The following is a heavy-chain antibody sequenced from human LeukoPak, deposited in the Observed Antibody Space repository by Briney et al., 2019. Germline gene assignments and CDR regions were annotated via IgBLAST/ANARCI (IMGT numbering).Heavy chain of an antibody. Sequence: SETLSLTCTVSGYSISSGYYWGWIRPPPGKGLEWIGSIYHSGSTYYNPSLKSRVTISGDTSKNQFSLKLSSVTAADTAVYYCARGLPGEIWGQGTMVTVSS. CDR1: GYSISSGYY. J-gene: IGHJ3*02. CDR3: ARGLPGEI. CDR2: IYHSGST. V-gene: IGHV4-38-2*02.